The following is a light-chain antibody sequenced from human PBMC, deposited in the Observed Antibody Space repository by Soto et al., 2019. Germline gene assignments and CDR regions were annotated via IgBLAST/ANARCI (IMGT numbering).Light chain of an antibody. Sequence: APLSLSPGERATLSCRASQSVTDNYLAWYQQKPGQAPTLLIYGASIRAAGIPDRFSGSGSGTDFTLTIRRLEPEDFAVYYCQQYGSSPRTFGQGTKVDIK. CDR2: GAS. J-gene: IGKJ1*01. CDR3: QQYGSSPRT. V-gene: IGKV3-20*01. CDR1: QSVTDNY.